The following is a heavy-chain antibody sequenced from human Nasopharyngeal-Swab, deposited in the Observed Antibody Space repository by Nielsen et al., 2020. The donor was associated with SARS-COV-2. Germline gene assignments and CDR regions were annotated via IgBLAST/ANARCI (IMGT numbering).Heavy chain of an antibody. CDR2: IYYGGST. J-gene: IGHJ4*02. Sequence: WIRQPPGKGLEWIGYIYYGGSTYYNPSLKSRVTISVDTSKNQFSLKLSSVTAADTAVYYCARENTYFDYRGQGTLVTVSS. CDR3: ARENTYFDY. V-gene: IGHV4-31*02.